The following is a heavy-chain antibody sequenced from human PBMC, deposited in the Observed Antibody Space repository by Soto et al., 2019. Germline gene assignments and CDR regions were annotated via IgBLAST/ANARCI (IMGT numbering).Heavy chain of an antibody. J-gene: IGHJ5*02. D-gene: IGHD3-3*01. V-gene: IGHV4-59*01. CDR1: GGCISSYY. CDR2: IYYSGST. Sequence: PSETLSLTCTVSGGCISSYYGSWIRQPPGKGLEWIGYIYYSGSTNYNPSLKSRVTISVDTSKNQFSLKLSSVTAADTAVYYCAKVNDFWTGYYSTNWFDPWGQG. CDR3: AKVNDFWTGYYSTNWFDP.